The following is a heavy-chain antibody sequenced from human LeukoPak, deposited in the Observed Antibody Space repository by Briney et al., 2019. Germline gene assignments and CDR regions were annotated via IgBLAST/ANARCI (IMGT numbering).Heavy chain of an antibody. J-gene: IGHJ5*02. CDR1: GGSFSGYY. V-gene: IGHV4-34*01. D-gene: IGHD3-10*01. Sequence: PSETLSLTCAVYGGSFSGYYWSWIRQPPGKGLEWIGEINHSGSTNYNPSLKSRVTIPVDTSKNQFSLKLCSVTAADTAVYYCARGTTYYYGSGSYRANWFDPWGQGTLVTVSS. CDR2: INHSGST. CDR3: ARGTTYYYGSGSYRANWFDP.